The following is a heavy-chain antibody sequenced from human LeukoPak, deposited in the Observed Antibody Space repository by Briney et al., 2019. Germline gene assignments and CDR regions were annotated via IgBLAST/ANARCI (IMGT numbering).Heavy chain of an antibody. J-gene: IGHJ6*02. V-gene: IGHV1-69*13. D-gene: IGHD4-17*01. CDR2: IIPIFGTA. Sequence: SVKVSCKASGGTFSSYAISWVRQAPGQGLEWMGGIIPIFGTANYAQKFQGRVTITADESTSTVYMELSSLRSEDTAVYYCARDQPDYAREYGMDVWGQGTTVTVSS. CDR3: ARDQPDYAREYGMDV. CDR1: GGTFSSYA.